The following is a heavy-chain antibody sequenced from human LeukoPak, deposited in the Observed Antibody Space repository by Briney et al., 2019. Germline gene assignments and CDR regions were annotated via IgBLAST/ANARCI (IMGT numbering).Heavy chain of an antibody. J-gene: IGHJ4*02. D-gene: IGHD5-24*01. CDR3: ARPSRRDGYNLDY. CDR1: GGSISSYY. Sequence: SETLSLTCTVSGGSISSYYWSWIRQPPGKGLEWIGEINHSGSTNYNPSLKSRVTISVDTSKNQFSLKLSSVTAADTAVYYCARPSRRDGYNLDYWGQGTLVTVSS. V-gene: IGHV4-34*01. CDR2: INHSGST.